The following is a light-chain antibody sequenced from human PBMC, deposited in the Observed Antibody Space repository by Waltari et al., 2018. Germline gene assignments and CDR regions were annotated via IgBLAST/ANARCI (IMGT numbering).Light chain of an antibody. Sequence: QSVLTQPPSVSGAPGQRVSISCPGSGSTHGAGHDVPWSQQLPGKPPKPLIYGVNTRPLGVPDRFSGSLSGTSAYLAIAGLQADDEADYYCQSYDPSLSVVFGGGTRLTVL. CDR2: GVN. V-gene: IGLV1-40*01. CDR1: GSTHGAGHD. CDR3: QSYDPSLSVV. J-gene: IGLJ2*01.